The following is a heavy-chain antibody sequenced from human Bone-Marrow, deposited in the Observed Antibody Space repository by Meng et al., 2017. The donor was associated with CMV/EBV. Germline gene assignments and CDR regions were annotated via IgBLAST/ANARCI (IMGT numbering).Heavy chain of an antibody. CDR3: ARYYYGSGTAYWFDP. CDR1: GYSFSSYW. V-gene: IGHV5-51*01. J-gene: IGHJ5*02. CDR2: FYPGDSNI. D-gene: IGHD3-10*01. Sequence: GGSLRLSCEGSGYSFSSYWIGWVRQMPGKGLEWMGSFYPGDSNIRYGPSFQGQVTISADKSINTAYLQWSSLKASDTAIYYCARYYYGSGTAYWFDPWGQGTLVTASS.